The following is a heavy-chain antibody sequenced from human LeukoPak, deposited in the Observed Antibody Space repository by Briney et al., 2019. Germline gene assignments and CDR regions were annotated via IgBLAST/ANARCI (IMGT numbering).Heavy chain of an antibody. V-gene: IGHV1-2*02. CDR2: INPGTGDT. Sequence: GASVTVSCKASAYTFANYYMHWVRQAPGQGLEWMGLINPGTGDTNYAHNFQGRVTMTRDTALDTAYLDLTRQTPDDTALYYWARDGWNAFDQGGQGTLVTAS. J-gene: IGHJ4*02. CDR1: AYTFANYY. CDR3: ARDGWNAFDQ. D-gene: IGHD1-1*01.